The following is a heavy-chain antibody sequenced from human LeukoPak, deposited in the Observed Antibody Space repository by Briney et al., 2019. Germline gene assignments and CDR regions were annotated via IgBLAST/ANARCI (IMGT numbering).Heavy chain of an antibody. CDR3: ARKWAGDGYNFFDY. V-gene: IGHV3-48*01. Sequence: GGSPRLSCAASGFTFSSYSMNWVRQAPGKGLEWVSYISSSSSTIYYADSVKGRFTISRDNAKNSLYLQMNSLRAEDTAVYYCARKWAGDGYNFFDYWGQGTLVTVSS. CDR1: GFTFSSYS. CDR2: ISSSSSTI. D-gene: IGHD5-24*01. J-gene: IGHJ4*02.